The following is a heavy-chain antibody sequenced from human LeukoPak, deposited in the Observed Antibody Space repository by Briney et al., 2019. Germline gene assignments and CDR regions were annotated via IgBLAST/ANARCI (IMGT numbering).Heavy chain of an antibody. D-gene: IGHD4-23*01. CDR3: ARVQPPPTVVTPRYYYYGMDV. CDR2: ISSSSSTI. Sequence: GGSVRLSCAASGFTFSSYSMNWVSQAPGKGLEWVSYISSSSSTIYYADSVKGRFNISRDNAKNSLYLQMNSLRDEDTAMYYCARVQPPPTVVTPRYYYYGMDVWGEGTAATVSS. J-gene: IGHJ6*04. V-gene: IGHV3-48*02. CDR1: GFTFSSYS.